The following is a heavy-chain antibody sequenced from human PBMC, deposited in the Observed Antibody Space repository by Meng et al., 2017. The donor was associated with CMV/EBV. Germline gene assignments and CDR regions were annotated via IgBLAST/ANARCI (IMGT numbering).Heavy chain of an antibody. CDR1: GGSISSSSYY. J-gene: IGHJ4*02. D-gene: IGHD3-3*01. Sequence: LEGSGPGLVKPSEPPSLTCTVSGGSISSSSYYWGWIRQPPGKGLEWIGSIYYSGSTYYNPSLKSRVTISVDTSKNQFSLKLSSVTAADTAVYYCARGVTGERYYDFWSGYHYFDYWGQGTLVTVSS. CDR2: IYYSGST. V-gene: IGHV4-39*07. CDR3: ARGVTGERYYDFWSGYHYFDY.